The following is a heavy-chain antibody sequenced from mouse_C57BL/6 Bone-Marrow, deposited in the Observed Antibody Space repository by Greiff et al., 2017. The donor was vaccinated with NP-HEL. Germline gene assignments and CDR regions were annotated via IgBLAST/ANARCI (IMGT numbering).Heavy chain of an antibody. CDR1: GFNIKDDY. V-gene: IGHV14-4*01. CDR2: IDPENGDT. D-gene: IGHD2-4*01. J-gene: IGHJ2*01. Sequence: EVNVVESGAELVRPGASVKLSCTASGFNIKDDYMHWVKQRPEQGLEWIGWIDPENGDTEYASKFQGKATITADTSSNTAYLQLSSLTSEDTAVYYCTTKGLRRNYWGQGTTLTVSS. CDR3: TTKGLRRNY.